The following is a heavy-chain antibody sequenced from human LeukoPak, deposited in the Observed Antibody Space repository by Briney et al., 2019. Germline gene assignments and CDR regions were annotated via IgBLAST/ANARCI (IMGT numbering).Heavy chain of an antibody. J-gene: IGHJ5*02. Sequence: GGSLRLSCTASGFTFSTSSMNWVRQAPGKGLEWLSFISRSSRTIYYADSVKGRFTISRDNAKNTLYLQMNSLRAEDTAVYYCARPSGWEYGFDPWGQGTLVTVSS. CDR3: ARPSGWEYGFDP. CDR1: GFTFSTSS. V-gene: IGHV3-48*01. D-gene: IGHD1-26*01. CDR2: ISRSSRTI.